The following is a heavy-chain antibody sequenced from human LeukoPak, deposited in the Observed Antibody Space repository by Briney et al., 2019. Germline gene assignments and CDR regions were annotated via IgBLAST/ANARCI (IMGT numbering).Heavy chain of an antibody. CDR3: ARDASPITMLRGSRFDP. CDR2: IYYSGRT. J-gene: IGHJ5*02. Sequence: SETLSLTCTVSGGSISTYYWNWIRQPPGKGLEWIGYIYYSGRTNYNPSLKSRVTILVDMSKNQFSLKLNSVTAADTAVYYCARDASPITMLRGSRFDPWGQGTLVTVPS. CDR1: GGSISTYY. D-gene: IGHD3-10*01. V-gene: IGHV4-59*01.